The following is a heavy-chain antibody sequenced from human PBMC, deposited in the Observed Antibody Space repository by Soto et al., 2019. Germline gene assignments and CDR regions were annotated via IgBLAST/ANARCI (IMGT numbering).Heavy chain of an antibody. V-gene: IGHV3-23*04. CDR3: AEGGGGDHGY. D-gene: IGHD2-21*02. J-gene: IGHJ4*02. Sequence: EVQLVESEGGLVQPGGSLRLSCEASGFIFTTSDMSWVRQAPGKGLEWISSITITGDTSHYADSVKGRFTISRDNSRNTVYLQMNSLRVDDTAVYYCAEGGGGDHGYWGQGTLVAVSS. CDR1: GFIFTTSD. CDR2: ITITGDTS.